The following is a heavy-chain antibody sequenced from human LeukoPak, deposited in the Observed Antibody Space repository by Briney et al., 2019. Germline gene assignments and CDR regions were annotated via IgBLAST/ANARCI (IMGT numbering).Heavy chain of an antibody. Sequence: PGGSLRLSCAASGFTFSSCWMSWVRQAPGKGLEWVANIKQDGSEKYYVDSVKGRFTISRDNAKNSLYLQMNSLRAEDTAVYYCARDLSEFDYWGQGTLVTVSS. D-gene: IGHD3-16*02. CDR1: GFTFSSCW. CDR2: IKQDGSEK. V-gene: IGHV3-7*01. CDR3: ARDLSEFDY. J-gene: IGHJ4*02.